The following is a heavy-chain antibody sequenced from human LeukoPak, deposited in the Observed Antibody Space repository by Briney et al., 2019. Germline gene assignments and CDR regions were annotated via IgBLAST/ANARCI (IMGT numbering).Heavy chain of an antibody. V-gene: IGHV4-59*08. CDR1: GGSMSDYY. D-gene: IGHD4-17*01. CDR3: ARAIVTKNYYYYMDV. Sequence: SETLSLTCTVSGGSMSDYYWSWIRQPPGKGLEWVAYIYYTGNTNYNPSLESRVTISVDTSKNQFSLKLSSVTAADTAVYYCARAIVTKNYYYYMDVWGKGTTVTVSS. CDR2: IYYTGNT. J-gene: IGHJ6*03.